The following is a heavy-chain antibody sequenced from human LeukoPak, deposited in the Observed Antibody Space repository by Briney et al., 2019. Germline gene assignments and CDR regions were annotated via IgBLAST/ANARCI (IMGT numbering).Heavy chain of an antibody. J-gene: IGHJ4*02. D-gene: IGHD6-19*01. V-gene: IGHV3-30-3*01. CDR3: ARGGVYSSGSYYLYYFDY. Sequence: GGSLRLSCVASGFNFSSYAMHWVRQAPGKGLAWVELISFDGSNKYYAASVKGRFTISRDNSKNTLYLQMNSRRAEDTAVYYCARGGVYSSGSYYLYYFDYWGQGTLVTVSS. CDR2: ISFDGSNK. CDR1: GFNFSSYA.